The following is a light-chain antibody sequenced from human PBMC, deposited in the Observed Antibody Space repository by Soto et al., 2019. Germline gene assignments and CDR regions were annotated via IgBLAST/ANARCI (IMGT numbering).Light chain of an antibody. CDR1: SSDVVGYDY. CDR2: DIS. V-gene: IGLV2-14*01. J-gene: IGLJ2*01. Sequence: QSALTQPASVSGAPGQSITISCTGTSSDVVGYDYVSWYQQHPGKAPKLMIYDISNRPSGVSDRVSGYKSANTASLTISGLQAEDEADYYCGSFTASNTEVFGGGTKLTVL. CDR3: GSFTASNTEV.